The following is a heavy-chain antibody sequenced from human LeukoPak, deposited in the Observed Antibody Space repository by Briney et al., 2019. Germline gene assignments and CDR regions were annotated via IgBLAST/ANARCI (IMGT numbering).Heavy chain of an antibody. CDR3: ERGGRHYDYVWGSSFDH. CDR2: INPNIAGT. CDR1: GYTFAGYY. J-gene: IGHJ5*02. D-gene: IGHD3-16*01. Sequence: SVKLSCTASGYTFAGYYAYWGRQSPGQGLEWRGWINPNIAGTNSAHKFHGRVTLTRYTSITTASMELSTLRSDETAVYYCERGGRHYDYVWGSSFDHWGQGSLVTVSS. V-gene: IGHV1-2*07.